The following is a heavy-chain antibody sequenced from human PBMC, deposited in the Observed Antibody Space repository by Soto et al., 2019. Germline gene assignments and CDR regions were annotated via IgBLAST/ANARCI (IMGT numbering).Heavy chain of an antibody. J-gene: IGHJ3*02. CDR2: IRSKANSYAT. V-gene: IGHV3-73*01. D-gene: IGHD6-19*01. CDR1: GFTFSGSA. CDR3: TRRSSGWYRDDAFDI. Sequence: GGSLRLSCAASGFTFSGSAMHWVRQASGKGLEWVGRIRSKANSYATAYAASVKGRFTISRDDSKNTAYLQMNSLKTEDTAVYYCTRRSSGWYRDDAFDIWGQGTMVTVSS.